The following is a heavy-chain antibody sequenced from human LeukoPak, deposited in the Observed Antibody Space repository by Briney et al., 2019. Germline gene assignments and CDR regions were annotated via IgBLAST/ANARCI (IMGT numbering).Heavy chain of an antibody. CDR2: VSSSGSTI. CDR3: ARDVRFGESRFDP. CDR1: GFTFSDYY. J-gene: IGHJ5*02. V-gene: IGHV3-11*01. D-gene: IGHD3-10*01. Sequence: PGGSLRLSCAASGFTFSDYYMSWIRQAPGKGLEWVSYVSSSGSTIYYADSVKGRFTISRDNAKNSLYLQMNSLRAEDTAVYYCARDVRFGESRFDPWGQGTLVTVSS.